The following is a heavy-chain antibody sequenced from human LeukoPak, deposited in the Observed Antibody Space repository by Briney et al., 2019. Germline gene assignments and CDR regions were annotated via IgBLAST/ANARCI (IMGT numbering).Heavy chain of an antibody. Sequence: PGGSLRLSCAASGFTFSSYEMNWVRQAPGKGLEWVSYISSSGSTIYYADPVKGRFTISRDNAKNKLYLQMNSLRAEDTAVYYCATALYGSGSYLKAYMDVWGKGTTVTISS. CDR3: ATALYGSGSYLKAYMDV. CDR1: GFTFSSYE. D-gene: IGHD3-10*01. V-gene: IGHV3-48*03. CDR2: ISSSGSTI. J-gene: IGHJ6*03.